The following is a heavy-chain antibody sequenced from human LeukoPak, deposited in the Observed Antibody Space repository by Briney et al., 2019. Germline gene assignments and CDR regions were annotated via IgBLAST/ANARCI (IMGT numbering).Heavy chain of an antibody. CDR2: ISNNGNT. CDR1: GGSISNSDYY. J-gene: IGHJ6*03. Sequence: AETLSLTCTVSGGSISNSDYYWGWIRQPPGKGREWIGRISNNGNTYNKPSLKSRVTISVDTSKNQFSLKLSSVNAADTAVYYCARDFMVRGLYYYYMDVWGKGTTVTVSS. V-gene: IGHV4-39*07. CDR3: ARDFMVRGLYYYYMDV. D-gene: IGHD3-10*01.